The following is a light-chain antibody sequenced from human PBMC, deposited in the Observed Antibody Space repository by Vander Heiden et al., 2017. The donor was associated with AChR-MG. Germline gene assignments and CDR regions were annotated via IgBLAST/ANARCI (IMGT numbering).Light chain of an antibody. CDR2: SND. Sequence: SVVTQPPSASGTPGQRVTISCSGSSSNIGSNPVNWYQQLPGTAPKLLIYSNDQRPSGVPDRFSGSKSGTSPSLAISGLQSQDEADYYCAAWDDSLNGYVFGTGTKVTVL. V-gene: IGLV1-44*01. CDR1: SSNIGSNP. J-gene: IGLJ1*01. CDR3: AAWDDSLNGYV.